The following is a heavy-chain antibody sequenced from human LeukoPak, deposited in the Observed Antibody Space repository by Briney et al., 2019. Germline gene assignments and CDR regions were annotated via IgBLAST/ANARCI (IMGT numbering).Heavy chain of an antibody. CDR1: GFTFDDYA. D-gene: IGHD6-19*01. J-gene: IGHJ4*02. V-gene: IGHV3-9*01. CDR2: ISWNSGSI. Sequence: PGRSLRLSCAASGFTFDDYAMHWVRQAPGKGLEWVSGISWNSGSIGYADSVKGRFTISRDNAKNSLYLQMNSLRAEDTAVYYCAKGSSGWYPFDYWGQGTLVTVSS. CDR3: AKGSSGWYPFDY.